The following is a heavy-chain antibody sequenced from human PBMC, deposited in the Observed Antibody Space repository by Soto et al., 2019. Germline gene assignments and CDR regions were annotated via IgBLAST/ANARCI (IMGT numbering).Heavy chain of an antibody. D-gene: IGHD3-16*01. CDR3: GRDVIGHDNYETIGYYFDH. J-gene: IGHJ4*02. V-gene: IGHV1-46*01. Sequence: ASVKVSCKASGYTFTKFHIHWVRQAPGQGLEWIGMIDPSGGVTRDAQRFQGRITMTSDTSTSSVYMELRGLTSEDTAVYYCGRDVIGHDNYETIGYYFDHWGPGTLVTVSS. CDR1: GYTFTKFH. CDR2: IDPSGGVT.